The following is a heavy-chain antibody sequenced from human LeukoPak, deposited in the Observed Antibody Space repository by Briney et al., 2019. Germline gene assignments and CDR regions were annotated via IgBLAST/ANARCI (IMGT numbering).Heavy chain of an antibody. J-gene: IGHJ2*01. V-gene: IGHV3-23*01. CDR2: LSGRRGSK. CDR3: AKKREASDYPLDGYFDL. CDR1: GFTFGSYG. D-gene: IGHD4-11*01. Sequence: GGSLILCGAASGFTFGSYGMIWVRQAPVMVLKSVSALSGRRGSKYYADDAKDRFTIARENFKNTPYVLINSMRFEDSAVYYCAKKREASDYPLDGYFDLWGRGTLVTVSS.